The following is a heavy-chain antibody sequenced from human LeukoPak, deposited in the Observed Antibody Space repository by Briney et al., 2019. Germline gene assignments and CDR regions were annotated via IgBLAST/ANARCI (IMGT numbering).Heavy chain of an antibody. CDR2: ISAYNGNT. CDR1: GGTFSNYA. J-gene: IGHJ4*02. D-gene: IGHD5-24*01. Sequence: AASVKVSCKASGGTFSNYAIIWVRQAPGQGLEWMGWISAYNGNTNYAQKLQGRVTMTTDTSTSTAYMELRSLRSDDTAVYYCARSSRRRDGYNHTPIYWGQGTLVTVSS. CDR3: ARSSRRRDGYNHTPIY. V-gene: IGHV1-18*01.